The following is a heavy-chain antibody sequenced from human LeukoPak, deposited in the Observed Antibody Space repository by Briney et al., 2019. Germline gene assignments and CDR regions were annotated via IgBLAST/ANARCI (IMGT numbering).Heavy chain of an antibody. J-gene: IGHJ3*01. CDR2: IYNRGTT. CDR3: ARRGPGSSGAFYV. V-gene: IGHV4-59*08. CDR1: GGSISSSY. D-gene: IGHD6-19*01. Sequence: SETLSLTCSVSGGSISSSYCSWIRQPPGKGLEWIGYIYNRGTTNYTPSLKSRVTISLDTSKNQFSLKLTSVTAADTAVYYGARRGPGSSGAFYVWDQGTMVTVSP.